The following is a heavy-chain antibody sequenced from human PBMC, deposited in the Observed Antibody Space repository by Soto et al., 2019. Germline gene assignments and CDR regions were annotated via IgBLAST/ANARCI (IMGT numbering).Heavy chain of an antibody. CDR2: IWYDGSNK. CDR3: AKREGTAVGTFDY. Sequence: GGSLRLSCAASGFTFSSYGMHWVRRAPGKGLEWVAVIWYDGSNKYYADSVKGRFTISRDNSKNTLYLQMNSLRAEDTAVYYCAKREGTAVGTFDYWGQGTLVTVSS. D-gene: IGHD1-1*01. J-gene: IGHJ4*02. CDR1: GFTFSSYG. V-gene: IGHV3-33*06.